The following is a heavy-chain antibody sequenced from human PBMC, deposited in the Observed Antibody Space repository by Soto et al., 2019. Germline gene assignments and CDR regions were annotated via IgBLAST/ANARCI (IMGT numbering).Heavy chain of an antibody. D-gene: IGHD5-18*01. CDR3: VNKIQLRDRREDYYYCMDV. CDR1: GGTFSSYA. V-gene: IGHV1-69*01. CDR2: LIPIFGTA. J-gene: IGHJ6*02. Sequence: QVQLVQSGAEVKKPGSSVKVSCKASGGTFSSYAISWVRQAPGQGLEWMGGLIPIFGTANYPQQFQGRATLTAYESRSTPYRDPGSLGCQNTGVYYCVNKIQLRDRREDYYYCMDVWGQVTAVTVS.